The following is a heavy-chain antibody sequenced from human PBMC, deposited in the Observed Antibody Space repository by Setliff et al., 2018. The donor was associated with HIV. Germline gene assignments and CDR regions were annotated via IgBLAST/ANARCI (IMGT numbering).Heavy chain of an antibody. J-gene: IGHJ4*02. D-gene: IGHD2-21*02. CDR3: ATLDHSGGNFLAY. CDR1: GGSTSSSSYY. V-gene: IGHV4-39*01. Sequence: SETLSLTCTVSGGSTSSSSYYWDWIRQPPGKSLEWVGSIFYTGSTNYRPSLESRVIVSLDTSKNQFSLKLSSVTAADTAVYYCATLDHSGGNFLAYWGQGSLVTVS. CDR2: IFYTGST.